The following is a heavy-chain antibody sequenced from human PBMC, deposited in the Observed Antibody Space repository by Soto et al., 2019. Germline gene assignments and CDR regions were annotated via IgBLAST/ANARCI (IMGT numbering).Heavy chain of an antibody. CDR1: GGTFSSYA. V-gene: IGHV1-69*13. J-gene: IGHJ6*02. Sequence: SVKVSCNASGGTFSSYAISWVRQAPGQGLEWMGGIIPIFGTANYAQKFQGRVTITADESTSTAYMELSSLRSEDTAVYYCARTWMTKGYYYGMDVWGQGTTVTVSS. CDR2: IIPIFGTA. CDR3: ARTWMTKGYYYGMDV. D-gene: IGHD2-8*01.